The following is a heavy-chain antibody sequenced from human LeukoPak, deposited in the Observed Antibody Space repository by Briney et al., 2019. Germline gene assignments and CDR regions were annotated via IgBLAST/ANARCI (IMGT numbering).Heavy chain of an antibody. CDR1: GGSISSYY. CDR2: IYYSGST. CDR3: ARRMGTAVAGYYYYYYGMDV. J-gene: IGHJ6*02. D-gene: IGHD6-19*01. V-gene: IGHV4-59*08. Sequence: SETLSLTCTVSGGSISSYYWSWIRQPPGKGLEWIGYIYYSGSTNYNPSLKSRVTISVDTSKNQFSLKLSSVTAADTAVYYCARRMGTAVAGYYYYYYGMDVWGQGTTVTVSS.